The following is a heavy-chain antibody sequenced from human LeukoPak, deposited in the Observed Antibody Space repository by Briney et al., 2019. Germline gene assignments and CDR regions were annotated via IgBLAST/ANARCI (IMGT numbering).Heavy chain of an antibody. J-gene: IGHJ4*02. Sequence: GGSLRLSCTASGFTFDDYAMHWVRQAPGKGLEWVSLISWDGGSSYNADSVKGRFSIPRDNAKNSLFLQINSLRAEDTAVYYCARRTPQRALDNWGQGILVTVSS. D-gene: IGHD5-24*01. CDR1: GFTFDDYA. CDR3: ARRTPQRALDN. CDR2: ISWDGGSS. V-gene: IGHV3-43D*03.